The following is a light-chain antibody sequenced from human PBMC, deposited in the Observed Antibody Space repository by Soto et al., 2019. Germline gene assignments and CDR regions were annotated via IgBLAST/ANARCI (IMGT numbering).Light chain of an antibody. Sequence: EIVLTQSPGTLSLSPGKRATLSCRASQTISSTYLAWYQQRPGQAPRLLIYGASSRATGIPDRFSGRGSGTDFALTISRLEPEDFAVYYCQHYGSSLPITFGPGTKVGYQ. CDR3: QHYGSSLPIT. CDR1: QTISSTY. V-gene: IGKV3-20*01. J-gene: IGKJ3*01. CDR2: GAS.